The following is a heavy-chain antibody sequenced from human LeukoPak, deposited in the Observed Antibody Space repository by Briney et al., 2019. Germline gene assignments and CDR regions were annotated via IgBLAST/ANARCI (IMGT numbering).Heavy chain of an antibody. CDR3: ARFTPVVVPAAFPFDY. Sequence: GASVKVSCKASGYTFTGYYMHWVRQAPGQGLEWMGWINPNSGGTNYAQKFQGRVTMTRDTSISTAYMELSRLRSDDTAVYYCARFTPVVVPAAFPFDYWGQGTLVTVSS. V-gene: IGHV1-2*02. J-gene: IGHJ4*02. CDR1: GYTFTGYY. D-gene: IGHD2-2*01. CDR2: INPNSGGT.